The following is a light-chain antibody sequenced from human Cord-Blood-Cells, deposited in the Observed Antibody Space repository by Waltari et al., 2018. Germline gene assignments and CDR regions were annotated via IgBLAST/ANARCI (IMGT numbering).Light chain of an antibody. V-gene: IGLV1-40*01. CDR3: QSYDSSLSGWV. CDR1: SSNLGPVYA. J-gene: IGLJ3*02. Sequence: QSVLAQPPSVSGAPGQRVTISCPGGSSNLGPVYAVHWYEQLPGTAAKLLLWRTRDRPPGAPDRCSGSKSGTSASLAITALQAEDEADYYCQSYDSSLSGWVFGGGTKLTVL. CDR2: RTR.